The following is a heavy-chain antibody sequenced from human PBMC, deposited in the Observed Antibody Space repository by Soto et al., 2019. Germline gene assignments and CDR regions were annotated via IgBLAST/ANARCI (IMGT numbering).Heavy chain of an antibody. D-gene: IGHD6-25*01. CDR1: GGTFSSYA. V-gene: IGHV1-69*01. J-gene: IGHJ6*02. CDR3: AIPDAAMNYYCDGMDF. Sequence: QVQLVQSGAEVKKPGSSVKVSCKASGGTFSSYAISWVRQAPGQGLEWMGGIIPIFGTANYAQKFQGRVTITADESTSTAYMELSRLRSEDTAVYYCAIPDAAMNYYCDGMDFWGQGTTVTVSS. CDR2: IIPIFGTA.